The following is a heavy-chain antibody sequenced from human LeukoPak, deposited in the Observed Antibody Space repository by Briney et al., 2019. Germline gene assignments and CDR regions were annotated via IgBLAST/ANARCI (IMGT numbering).Heavy chain of an antibody. CDR3: VRDRDSGYDSLYYYYYTDV. V-gene: IGHV3-7*01. D-gene: IGHD5-12*01. Sequence: GGSLRLSCVASGFTFNRYWMSWVRQAPGEELVWVANIKQDGSEENYVDSVRGRFTISRDNAKNSLYLQVNSLRAEDSALYYCVRDRDSGYDSLYYYYYTDVWGRGTTVTVSS. J-gene: IGHJ6*03. CDR2: IKQDGSEE. CDR1: GFTFNRYW.